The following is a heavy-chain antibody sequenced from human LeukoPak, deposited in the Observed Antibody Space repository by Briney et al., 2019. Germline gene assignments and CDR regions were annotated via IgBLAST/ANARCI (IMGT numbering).Heavy chain of an antibody. CDR2: MNPNSGNT. V-gene: IGHV1-8*01. D-gene: IGHD2-21*02. Sequence: ASVKVSCKASGYTFTSYDINWVRQATGQGLEWMGWMNPNSGNTGYAQKFQGRVTMTRNTSISTAYMELSSLRSEDTAVYYCAREGRDPDPPYYYYGMDVWGQGTTVTVSS. CDR3: AREGRDPDPPYYYYGMDV. J-gene: IGHJ6*02. CDR1: GYTFTSYD.